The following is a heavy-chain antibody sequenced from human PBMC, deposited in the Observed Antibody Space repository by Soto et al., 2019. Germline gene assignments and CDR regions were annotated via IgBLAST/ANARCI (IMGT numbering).Heavy chain of an antibody. Sequence: PSETLSLTXTVSGGSISSGGYYWSWIRQHPGKGLEWIGYIYYSGSTYYNPSLKSRVTISVDTSKNQFSLKLSSVTAADTAVYYRARVESIVGATYDAFDIWGQGTMVTVSS. CDR2: IYYSGST. D-gene: IGHD1-26*01. CDR1: GGSISSGGYY. CDR3: ARVESIVGATYDAFDI. J-gene: IGHJ3*02. V-gene: IGHV4-31*02.